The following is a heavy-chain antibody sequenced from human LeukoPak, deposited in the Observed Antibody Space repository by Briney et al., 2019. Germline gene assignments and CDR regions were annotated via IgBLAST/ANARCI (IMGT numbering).Heavy chain of an antibody. CDR2: IYYSGST. Sequence: NPSETLSLTCTVSGGSISSGGYYWSWIRQHPGKGLEWIGYIYYSGSTYYNPSLKSRVTISVDTSKNQFSLKLSSVTAADTAVYYCARVGITIFGVVDWFDPWGQGTLVTVSS. V-gene: IGHV4-30-4*08. J-gene: IGHJ5*02. D-gene: IGHD3-3*01. CDR1: GGSISSGGYY. CDR3: ARVGITIFGVVDWFDP.